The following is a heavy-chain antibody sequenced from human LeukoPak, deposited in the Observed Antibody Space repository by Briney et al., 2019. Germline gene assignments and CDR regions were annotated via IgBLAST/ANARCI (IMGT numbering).Heavy chain of an antibody. Sequence: PGGSLRLSCAASGFTFSSYSMNWVRQAPGKGLEWVSSISSSSSYIYYADSVKGRFTISRDNAKNSLYLQMNSLRAEDTAVYYCARVVGMAIQFAHFDYWGQGTLVTVSS. J-gene: IGHJ4*02. CDR2: ISSSSSYI. V-gene: IGHV3-21*01. D-gene: IGHD5-24*01. CDR3: ARVVGMAIQFAHFDY. CDR1: GFTFSSYS.